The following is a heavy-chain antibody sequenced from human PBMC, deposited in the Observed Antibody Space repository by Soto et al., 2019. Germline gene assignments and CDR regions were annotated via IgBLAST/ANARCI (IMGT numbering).Heavy chain of an antibody. CDR1: GDSVSSNSAA. V-gene: IGHV6-1*01. D-gene: IGHD1-26*01. CDR3: ARGEQYSGRIFDY. Sequence: QVQLQQSGPGLVKPSQTLSVTCGISGDSVSSNSAAWNWLRQSPSRGLEWLGRTYYRSKWYNDYAVSVESRITLNPVTSKNHFSLQLNFVTPEDTAVYFCARGEQYSGRIFDYWGQGTLVTVSS. CDR2: TYYRSKWYN. J-gene: IGHJ4*02.